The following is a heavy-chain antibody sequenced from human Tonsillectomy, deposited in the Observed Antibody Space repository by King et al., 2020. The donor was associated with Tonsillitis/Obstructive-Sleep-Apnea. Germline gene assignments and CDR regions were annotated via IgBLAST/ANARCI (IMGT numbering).Heavy chain of an antibody. J-gene: IGHJ3*02. Sequence: VQLVESGGGVVQPGRSLRLSCAASGFTFSNYTIHWVRQAPGKGLEWVAVISSDGSNKYYADSVKGPFTIYRDNSKNTLDLQMNSLRAEDTAVYYCAIDGIYDSRGYADAFDIWGQGTMVTVSS. D-gene: IGHD3-22*01. V-gene: IGHV3-30*04. CDR2: ISSDGSNK. CDR3: AIDGIYDSRGYADAFDI. CDR1: GFTFSNYT.